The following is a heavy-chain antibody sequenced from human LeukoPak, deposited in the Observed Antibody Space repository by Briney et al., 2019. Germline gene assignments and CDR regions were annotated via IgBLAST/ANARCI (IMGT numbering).Heavy chain of an antibody. D-gene: IGHD3-22*01. CDR3: GKDRGTSGYSDVEY. CDR2: ISGSGDNT. J-gene: IGHJ4*02. V-gene: IGHV3-23*01. CDR1: GFSFSSYA. Sequence: GGSLRLSCAASGFSFSSYAMTWVRQAPWKGLECVSLISGSGDNTYYAGSVRGRFTISRDNSKNMLYLQMNSLRADDTAVYYCGKDRGTSGYSDVEYWGQGTLVTVSS.